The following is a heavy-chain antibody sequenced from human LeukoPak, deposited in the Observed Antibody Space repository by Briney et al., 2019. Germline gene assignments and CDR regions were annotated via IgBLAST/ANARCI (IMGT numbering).Heavy chain of an antibody. CDR3: AKDADDYVSYFDY. D-gene: IGHD4-17*01. J-gene: IGHJ4*02. V-gene: IGHV3-23*01. Sequence: GGSLRLSCAASGFTLTTYAMTWVRQAPGKGLEWVSGITASGPTTYYADSVKGRFTISRHNSKNTLYLQMNSLRAEDTAVYYCAKDADDYVSYFDYWGQGTLVTVSS. CDR2: ITASGPTT. CDR1: GFTLTTYA.